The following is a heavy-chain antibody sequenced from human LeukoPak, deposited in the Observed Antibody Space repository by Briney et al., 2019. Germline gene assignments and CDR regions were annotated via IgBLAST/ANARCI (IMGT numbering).Heavy chain of an antibody. V-gene: IGHV4-34*01. CDR2: INHSGST. J-gene: IGHJ5*02. CDR3: ARHAPRLRYFDWFGSGRNDWFDP. CDR1: GFIFKSYW. D-gene: IGHD3-9*01. Sequence: GSLRLSCAASGFIFKSYWMSWVRQPPGKGLEWIGEINHSGSTNYNPSLRSRVTISVDTSKNQFSLKLSSVTAADTAVYYCARHAPRLRYFDWFGSGRNDWFDPWGQGTLVTVSS.